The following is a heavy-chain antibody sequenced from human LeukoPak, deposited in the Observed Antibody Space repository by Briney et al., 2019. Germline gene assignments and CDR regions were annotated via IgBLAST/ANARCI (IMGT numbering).Heavy chain of an antibody. D-gene: IGHD1-26*01. CDR1: GGSISGSSYF. Sequence: SETLSLTCTVSGGSISGSSYFWGWIRQPPGKGLEWIGYIYNSGSTKYNPSLKSRVTISVDTSKNQFSLNLSSVTAADTAVYYCARESPVGAIDYWGQGILVTVSS. V-gene: IGHV4-61*01. CDR3: ARESPVGAIDY. CDR2: IYNSGST. J-gene: IGHJ4*02.